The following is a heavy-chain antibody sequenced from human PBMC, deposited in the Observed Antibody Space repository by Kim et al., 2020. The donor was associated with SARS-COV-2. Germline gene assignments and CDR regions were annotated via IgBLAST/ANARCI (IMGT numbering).Heavy chain of an antibody. V-gene: IGHV3-7*03. J-gene: IGHJ4*02. CDR2: DGSEG. Sequence: DGSEGHYVESVKGRFTISRDNAKNSLYLQMKSLRAEDTAVYYCASTQTFDYWGQGTLVTVSS. CDR3: ASTQTFDY.